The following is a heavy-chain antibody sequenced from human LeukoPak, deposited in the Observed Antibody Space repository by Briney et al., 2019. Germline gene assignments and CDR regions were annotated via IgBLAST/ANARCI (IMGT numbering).Heavy chain of an antibody. CDR3: ARVSLGNEPGSPQNYYYYGMDV. CDR2: IIPIFGTA. J-gene: IGHJ6*02. CDR1: GGTFSSYA. V-gene: IGHV1-69*13. Sequence: ASVKVSCKASGGTFSSYAISWVRQAPGQGLEWMGGIIPIFGTANYAQKFQGRVTITADESTSTAYMELSSLRSEDTAVYYCARVSLGNEPGSPQNYYYYGMDVWGQGTTVTVSS.